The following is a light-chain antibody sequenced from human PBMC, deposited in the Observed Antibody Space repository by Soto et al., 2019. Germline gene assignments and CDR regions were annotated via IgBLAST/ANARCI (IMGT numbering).Light chain of an antibody. V-gene: IGKV3-20*01. Sequence: EIVLTQSPGTLSLSPGERATLSCRASQSVSSNSLAWYQQKPGQTPRLLIYGASSRASGIPDRFSGSGYGTDFTLTISRLEPEDFAVYYCQQYGRSPPWTFGQGTRVEIE. J-gene: IGKJ1*01. CDR3: QQYGRSPPWT. CDR2: GAS. CDR1: QSVSSNS.